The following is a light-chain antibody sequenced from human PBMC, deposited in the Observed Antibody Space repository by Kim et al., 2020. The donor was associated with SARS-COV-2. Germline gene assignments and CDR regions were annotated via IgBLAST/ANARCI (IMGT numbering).Light chain of an antibody. CDR3: QSYDSSLSGYVV. J-gene: IGLJ2*01. CDR2: GNS. V-gene: IGLV1-40*01. Sequence: VTTSCTGSSSNIGAGYDLHWYQQLPGTAPKLLIYGNSNRPSGVPDRFSGSKSGTSASLAITGLQAEDEADYYCQSYDSSLSGYVVFGGGTQLTVL. CDR1: SSNIGAGYD.